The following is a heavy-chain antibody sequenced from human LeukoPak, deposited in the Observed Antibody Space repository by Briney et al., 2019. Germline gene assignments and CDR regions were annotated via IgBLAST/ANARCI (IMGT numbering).Heavy chain of an antibody. J-gene: IGHJ4*02. D-gene: IGHD6-19*01. CDR2: IYSGGST. CDR1: GFTVSSNY. CDR3: ARDVAVAGPTDY. V-gene: IGHV3-66*01. Sequence: PGGSLRLSCAATGFTVSSNYMSWVRQAPGKGLEWVSVIYSGGSTYYADSVKGRFTISRDNSKNTLYLQMNSPRAEDTAVYYCARDVAVAGPTDYWGQGTLVTVSS.